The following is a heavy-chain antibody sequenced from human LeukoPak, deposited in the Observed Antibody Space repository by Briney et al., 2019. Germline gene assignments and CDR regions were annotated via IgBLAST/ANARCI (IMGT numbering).Heavy chain of an antibody. J-gene: IGHJ3*02. Sequence: PGGSLRLSCAASGITFSNYAMSWVRQAPGKGLEWVSAISGSGGNKYYTDSVKGRFAISRDNSKNTLYLQMNSLRAEDTAVYYCAGEGGAFDIWGQGTMVTVSS. CDR2: ISGSGGNK. D-gene: IGHD3-10*01. V-gene: IGHV3-23*01. CDR1: GITFSNYA. CDR3: AGEGGAFDI.